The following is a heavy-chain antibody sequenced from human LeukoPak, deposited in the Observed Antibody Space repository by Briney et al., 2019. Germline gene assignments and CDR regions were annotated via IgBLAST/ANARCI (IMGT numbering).Heavy chain of an antibody. CDR2: IYYSGGT. CDR3: ARDLGYSTNYYGMDV. Sequence: PSQTLSLTCTVSGGSISSGGYYRSWIRQHPGKGLEWIGYIYYSGGTYYNPSLKSRVTISVDTSKNQFSLKLSSVTAADTAVYYCARDLGYSTNYYGMDVWGQGTTVTVSS. D-gene: IGHD2-8*01. V-gene: IGHV4-31*03. J-gene: IGHJ6*02. CDR1: GGSISSGGYY.